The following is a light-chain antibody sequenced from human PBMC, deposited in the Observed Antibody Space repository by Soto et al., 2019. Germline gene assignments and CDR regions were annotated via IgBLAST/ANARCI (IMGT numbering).Light chain of an antibody. J-gene: IGLJ3*02. CDR1: SGHSSYI. CDR3: ETWDSNTPWV. CDR2: LEGSGSY. Sequence: QLVLTQSSSASASLGSSVKPTCTLSSGHSSYIIAWHQQQPGKAPRYLMKLEGSGSYNKGSGVPDRFSGSSSGADRYLTISNLQSEDEADYYCETWDSNTPWVFGGGTKLTVL. V-gene: IGLV4-60*03.